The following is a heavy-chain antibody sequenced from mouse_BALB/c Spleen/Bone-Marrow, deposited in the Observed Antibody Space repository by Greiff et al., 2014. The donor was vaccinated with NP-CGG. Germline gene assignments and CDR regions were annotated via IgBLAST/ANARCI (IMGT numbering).Heavy chain of an antibody. Sequence: EVQLQQSGTVLARPGASVKMSCKASGYSFTSYWIHWVKQRPGQGLGWIGAIYPGDSDTSFNQKFKDKAKLTAVTSASTAYMELSSLTNEDSAVYYCTRRTATLDYWGQGTTLTVSS. CDR1: GYSFTSYW. D-gene: IGHD1-2*01. V-gene: IGHV1-5*01. CDR3: TRRTATLDY. J-gene: IGHJ2*01. CDR2: IYPGDSDT.